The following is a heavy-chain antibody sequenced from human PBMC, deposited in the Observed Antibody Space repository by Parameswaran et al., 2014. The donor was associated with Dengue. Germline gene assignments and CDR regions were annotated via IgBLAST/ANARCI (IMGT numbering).Heavy chain of an antibody. D-gene: IGHD3-9*01. CDR3: AREVHFDWSHTYYFGY. Sequence: VRQMPGKGLEWVANIKQDGSEKYYVDSVKGRFTISRDNAKNSLYLQMNSLRAEDTAVYYCAREVHFDWSHTYYFGYWGQGTLVTVSS. CDR2: IKQDGSEK. V-gene: IGHV3-7*01. J-gene: IGHJ4*02.